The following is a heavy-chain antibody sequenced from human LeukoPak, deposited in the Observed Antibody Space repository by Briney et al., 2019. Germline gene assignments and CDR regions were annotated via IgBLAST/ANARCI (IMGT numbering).Heavy chain of an antibody. CDR3: ARRYCGGDCYYDALDI. Sequence: GASVKVSCKASGYTFTGYYMHWVRQAPGQGLEWMGWINPNSGGTNYAQKFQGWVTMTRDTFISTAYMELSRLRSDDTAVYYCARRYCGGDCYYDALDIWGQGTMVTVSS. CDR2: INPNSGGT. CDR1: GYTFTGYY. J-gene: IGHJ3*02. D-gene: IGHD2-21*02. V-gene: IGHV1-2*04.